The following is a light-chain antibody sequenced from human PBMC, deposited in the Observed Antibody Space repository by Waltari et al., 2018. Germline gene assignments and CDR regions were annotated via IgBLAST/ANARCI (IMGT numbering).Light chain of an antibody. CDR3: LRYDSYVWK. CDR1: QSIANW. CDR2: KAS. V-gene: IGKV1-5*03. J-gene: IGKJ1*01. Sequence: DIQMTQSPSTLSASVGDAVTITCRASQSIANWLAWYQQKPGTAPKLLIYKASTLESGVPSRFRGSASGTEFTLTISSLQPDDFATSYCLRYDSYVWKFGQGTKVEIK.